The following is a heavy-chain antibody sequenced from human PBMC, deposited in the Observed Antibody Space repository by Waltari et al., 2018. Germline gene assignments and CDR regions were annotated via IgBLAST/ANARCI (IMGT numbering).Heavy chain of an antibody. D-gene: IGHD2-15*01. CDR3: ARDRRSGGSSNNWFDP. Sequence: QVQLVQSGSELKKPGASVKVSCKASGYTFTSYAMTCVRQAHGQGLEWMGWINTNTGNPTYAQGFTGRFVFSLDTSVSTAYLQISSLKAEDTAVYYCARDRRSGGSSNNWFDPWGQGTLVTVSS. J-gene: IGHJ5*02. V-gene: IGHV7-4-1*02. CDR2: INTNTGNP. CDR1: GYTFTSYA.